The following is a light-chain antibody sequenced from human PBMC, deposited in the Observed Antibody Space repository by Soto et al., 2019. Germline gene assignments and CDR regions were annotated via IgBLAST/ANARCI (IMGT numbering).Light chain of an antibody. J-gene: IGKJ1*01. CDR2: AAS. V-gene: IGKV1-9*01. Sequence: DIQLTQSPSFLSASLGDRVTITCRTSQGISSYLAWYQQKPGKAPKVLINAASILQSGVPSRFSGSGSGTEFTLTISSLKPEDFATYYCQQVYSYPRTFGQGTTVEIK. CDR3: QQVYSYPRT. CDR1: QGISSY.